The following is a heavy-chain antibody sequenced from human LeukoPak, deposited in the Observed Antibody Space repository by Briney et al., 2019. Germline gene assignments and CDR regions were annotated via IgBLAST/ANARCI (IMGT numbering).Heavy chain of an antibody. CDR1: GFTFSDYY. CDR3: ARSGAASGSRYYFDY. J-gene: IGHJ4*02. CDR2: ISSSGSTI. Sequence: GGSLRLSCAASGFTFSDYYMSWIRQAPGKGLEWVSYISSSGSTIYYADSVKGRFTISRDNAKNSLYLQMTRLRAEDTAVYYCARSGAASGSRYYFDYWGQGTLVTVSS. V-gene: IGHV3-11*01. D-gene: IGHD3-22*01.